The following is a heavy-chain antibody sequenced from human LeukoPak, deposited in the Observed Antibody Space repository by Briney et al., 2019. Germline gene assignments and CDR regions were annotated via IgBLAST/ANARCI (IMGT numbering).Heavy chain of an antibody. D-gene: IGHD1-1*01. V-gene: IGHV1-69*05. CDR1: GGTFSDYA. CDR3: ARSEAERFDI. CDR2: IIPIFDTT. Sequence: SVKVSCKPSGGTFSDYAINWVRQAPGQGLEWMGRIIPIFDTTNYAQKFRGRVTITTDESTSTAYMELRSLTSEDTAVYYCARSEAERFDIWGQGTMVTVSS. J-gene: IGHJ3*02.